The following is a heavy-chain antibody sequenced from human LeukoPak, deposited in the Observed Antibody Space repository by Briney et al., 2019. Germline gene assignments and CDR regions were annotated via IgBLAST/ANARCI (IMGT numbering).Heavy chain of an antibody. Sequence: PGGSLRLSCAASGFTFSSYAMSWVRQAPGKGLEWVANIKQDGSEKYYVDSVKGRFTISRDNTKNSLYLQMNSLRAEDTALYYCAISATARGGFDYWGQGTLVIVSS. J-gene: IGHJ4*02. CDR1: GFTFSSYA. V-gene: IGHV3-7*01. CDR3: AISATARGGFDY. D-gene: IGHD1-14*01. CDR2: IKQDGSEK.